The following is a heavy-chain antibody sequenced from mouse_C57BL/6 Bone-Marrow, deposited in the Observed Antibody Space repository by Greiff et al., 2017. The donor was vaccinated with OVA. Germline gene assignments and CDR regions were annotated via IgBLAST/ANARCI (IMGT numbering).Heavy chain of an antibody. CDR1: GYTFTDYE. CDR2: IDPETGGT. Sequence: VQLQQSGAELVRPGASVTLSCKASGYTFTDYEMHWVKQTPVHGLEWIGAIDPETGGTAYNQKFKGKAILTADKSSSTAYMELHSLTSEDSAVDYCTRDYSNYLFAYWGQGTLVTVSA. J-gene: IGHJ3*01. D-gene: IGHD2-5*01. CDR3: TRDYSNYLFAY. V-gene: IGHV1-15*01.